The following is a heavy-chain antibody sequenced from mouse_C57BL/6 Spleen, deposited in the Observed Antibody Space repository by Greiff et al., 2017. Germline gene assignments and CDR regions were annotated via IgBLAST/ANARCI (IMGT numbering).Heavy chain of an antibody. J-gene: IGHJ1*03. D-gene: IGHD1-1*01. CDR1: GYAFSSYW. CDR2: IYPGGGDT. Sequence: VKLMESGAELVTPGASVQISCKASGYAFSSYWLNWVMQRTGKGLEWIGQIYPGGGDTNYNGKFKGKATLTAGKSSSPAYMLLISRTSEDASVYFCLITTVVATYFDVWRTGNTVTGSS. CDR3: LITTVVATYFDV. V-gene: IGHV1-80*01.